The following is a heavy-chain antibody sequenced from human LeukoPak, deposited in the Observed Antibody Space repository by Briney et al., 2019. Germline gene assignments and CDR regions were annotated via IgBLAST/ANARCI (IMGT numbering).Heavy chain of an antibody. Sequence: SETLSLTCTVSGGSISSDYWSWIRQPPGKGLEWIGYISYGGNAHYNPSLKSRVTISVDTSKNQFSLKLSSVTAADTAVYYCARLGRGLGTYSSSWYYFDFWGQGTLVTVSS. CDR3: ARLGRGLGTYSSSWYYFDF. D-gene: IGHD6-13*01. CDR2: ISYGGNA. J-gene: IGHJ4*02. V-gene: IGHV4-59*08. CDR1: GGSISSDY.